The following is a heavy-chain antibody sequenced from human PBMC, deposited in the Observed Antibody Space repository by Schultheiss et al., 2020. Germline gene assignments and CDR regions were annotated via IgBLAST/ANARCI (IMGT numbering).Heavy chain of an antibody. Sequence: GESLKISCAASGFTFSSYSMNWVRQAPGKGLEWVSSISSSSSYIYYADSVKGRFTISRDNAKNSLYLQMNSLRAEDTAVYYCARPFGELLSPSDYWGQGTLVTVSS. V-gene: IGHV3-21*01. J-gene: IGHJ4*02. D-gene: IGHD3-10*01. CDR3: ARPFGELLSPSDY. CDR2: ISSSSSYI. CDR1: GFTFSSYS.